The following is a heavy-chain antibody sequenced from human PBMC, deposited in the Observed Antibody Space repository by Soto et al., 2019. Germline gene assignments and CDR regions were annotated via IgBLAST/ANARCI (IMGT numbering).Heavy chain of an antibody. V-gene: IGHV4-31*03. CDR2: IYYSGST. CDR3: ARILVDRRYCSSTSCYLKSGRPNWFDP. D-gene: IGHD2-2*01. CDR1: GGSISSGGYY. Sequence: SETLFLTCTVSGGSISSGGYYWSWIRQHPGKGLEWIGYIYYSGSTYYNPSLKSRVTISVDTSKNQFSLKLSSVTAADTAVYYCARILVDRRYCSSTSCYLKSGRPNWFDPWGQGTLVTVSS. J-gene: IGHJ5*02.